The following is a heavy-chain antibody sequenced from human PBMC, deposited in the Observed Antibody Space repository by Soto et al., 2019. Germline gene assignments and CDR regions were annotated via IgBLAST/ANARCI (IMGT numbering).Heavy chain of an antibody. D-gene: IGHD1-1*01. CDR2: ISGYNGNT. CDR1: GYTFTRYG. J-gene: IGHJ4*02. Sequence: ASVKVSCKASGYTFTRYGISWVRQAPGQGLEWMGWISGYNGNTNYAQKLQGRVTTTTDTSTRTAYMELRSLRSDDTAVYYCARGGTGTPLFNPIDYWGQGTLVTVSS. V-gene: IGHV1-18*01. CDR3: ARGGTGTPLFNPIDY.